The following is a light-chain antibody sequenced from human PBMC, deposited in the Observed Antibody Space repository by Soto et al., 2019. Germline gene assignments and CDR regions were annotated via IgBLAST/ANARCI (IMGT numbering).Light chain of an antibody. Sequence: EIVLTQSTLSLPVTPGEPASISCRSSRNLLHSNGYYYLDWYLQKPGQSPQLLIYLGSNRASGVPDRFSGSGSGTDFTLTISRVEAEDVGVYFCAQGLATPFTFGGGTKVDNK. CDR1: RNLLHSNGYYY. J-gene: IGKJ4*01. V-gene: IGKV2-28*01. CDR3: AQGLATPFT. CDR2: LGS.